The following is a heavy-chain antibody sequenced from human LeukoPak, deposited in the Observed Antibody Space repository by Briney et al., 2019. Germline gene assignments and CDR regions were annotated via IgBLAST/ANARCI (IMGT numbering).Heavy chain of an antibody. Sequence: SVKVSCRASGGTFSSYAISWVRQAPGQGLEWMGGIIPIFGTANYAQKFQGRVTITADESTSTAYMELSSLRSEDTAVYYCARALKGYSSLPRGDNWFDPWGQGTLVTVSS. CDR3: ARALKGYSSLPRGDNWFDP. D-gene: IGHD6-13*01. V-gene: IGHV1-69*13. CDR1: GGTFSSYA. J-gene: IGHJ5*02. CDR2: IIPIFGTA.